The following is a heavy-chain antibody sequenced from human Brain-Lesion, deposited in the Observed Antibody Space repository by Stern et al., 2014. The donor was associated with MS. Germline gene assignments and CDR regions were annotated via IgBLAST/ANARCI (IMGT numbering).Heavy chain of an antibody. CDR2: FDPEDGKT. V-gene: IGHV1-24*01. CDR3: ATLSPGAGGNYYRHFDY. CDR1: GFTFTEFS. Sequence: VQLVQSGAEVKKPGASVKVSCKVSGFTFTEFSMHWVRQAPRKGLEWMAGFDPEDGKTIYAQKFQGRVTMTEDTSTDTTYMELNSLRSEDTAVYYCATLSPGAGGNYYRHFDYWGQGTLVTVSS. D-gene: IGHD1-26*01. J-gene: IGHJ4*02.